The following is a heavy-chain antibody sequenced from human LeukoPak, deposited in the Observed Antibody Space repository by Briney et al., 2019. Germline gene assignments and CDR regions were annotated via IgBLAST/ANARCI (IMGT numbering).Heavy chain of an antibody. CDR1: GGSISGSSYY. Sequence: PSETLSLTCTVSGGSISGSSYYWGWIRQPPGKGLEWIGYIYHSGSTYYNPSLKSRVTISVDRSKNQFSLKLSSVTAADTAVYYCARGGLAAYFDYWGQGTLVTVSS. CDR3: ARGGLAAYFDY. CDR2: IYHSGST. D-gene: IGHD6-13*01. J-gene: IGHJ4*02. V-gene: IGHV4-30-2*01.